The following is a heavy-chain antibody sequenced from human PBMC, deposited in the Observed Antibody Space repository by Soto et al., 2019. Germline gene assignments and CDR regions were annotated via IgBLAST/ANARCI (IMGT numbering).Heavy chain of an antibody. D-gene: IGHD6-6*01. CDR1: GYSFTSYW. CDR3: ASLSSIAARDHGAFDM. J-gene: IGHJ3*02. V-gene: IGHV5-51*01. CDR2: IYPGDSDT. Sequence: GESLKISCKGSGYSFTSYWIRWVRQMPGKGLEWMGIIYPGDSDTRYSPSFQGQVTISAANSISTAYLQWSSLNASDTAMYYCASLSSIAARDHGAFDMWGQRTMVIVS.